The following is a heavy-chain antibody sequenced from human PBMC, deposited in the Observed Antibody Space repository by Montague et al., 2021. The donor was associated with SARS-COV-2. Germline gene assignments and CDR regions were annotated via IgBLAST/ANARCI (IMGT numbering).Heavy chain of an antibody. CDR3: ARVARYCTNGVCQTYYYYGLDV. J-gene: IGHJ6*02. CDR1: GGSTNYYY. V-gene: IGHV4-59*01. CDR2: MYYSGST. D-gene: IGHD2-8*01. Sequence: SETLSLTCIVSGGSTNYYYWSWIRQSPGKGLEWIGYMYYSGSTNYNPYLKSRVTMSIDRSKNQFSLKLRSVTAADTAVYYCARVARYCTNGVCQTYYYYGLDVWGQGTTVTVSS.